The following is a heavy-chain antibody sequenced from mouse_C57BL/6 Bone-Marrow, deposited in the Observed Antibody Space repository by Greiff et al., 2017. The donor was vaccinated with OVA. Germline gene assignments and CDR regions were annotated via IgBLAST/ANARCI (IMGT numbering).Heavy chain of an antibody. V-gene: IGHV1-69*01. J-gene: IGHJ3*01. CDR2: IDPSDSYT. CDR3: ARWGYYGNYLFAY. Sequence: QVQLQQPGAELVMPGASVKLSCKASGYTFTSSWMHWVKQRPGQGLEWIGEIDPSDSYTNYNQKFKGKSTLTVDKSSSTAYMQLSSLTSEDSAVYYCARWGYYGNYLFAYWGQGTLVTVSA. CDR1: GYTFTSSW. D-gene: IGHD2-1*01.